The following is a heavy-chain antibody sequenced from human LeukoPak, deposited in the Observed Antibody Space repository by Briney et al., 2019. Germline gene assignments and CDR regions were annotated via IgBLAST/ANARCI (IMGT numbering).Heavy chain of an antibody. CDR2: IYYSGST. D-gene: IGHD3-9*01. V-gene: IGHV4-39*01. Sequence: PSETLSLTCTVSGGSISSSSYYWGWIRQPPGKGLEWIGSIYYSGSTYYNPSLRSRVTISVDTSKNQFSLKLSSVTAADTAVYYCARRRKNYGILTGYFDYWGQGTLVTVSS. CDR1: GGSISSSSYY. CDR3: ARRRKNYGILTGYFDY. J-gene: IGHJ4*02.